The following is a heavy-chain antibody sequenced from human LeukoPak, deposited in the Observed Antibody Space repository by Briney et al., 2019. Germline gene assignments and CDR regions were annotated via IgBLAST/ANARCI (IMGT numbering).Heavy chain of an antibody. D-gene: IGHD4-17*01. V-gene: IGHV4-59*01. J-gene: IGHJ4*02. Sequence: SETLSLTCSVSGASISIYYWSWPRQPPGKGLEWIGYMHYTGGTNYNPSLKSRVTTSLDTSKNQFSLKLSSVTAADTAVYYCARGTVTTYYFDYWGQGALVTVSS. CDR2: MHYTGGT. CDR1: GASISIYY. CDR3: ARGTVTTYYFDY.